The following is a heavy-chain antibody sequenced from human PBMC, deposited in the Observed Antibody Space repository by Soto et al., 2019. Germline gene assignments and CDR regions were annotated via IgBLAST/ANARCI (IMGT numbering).Heavy chain of an antibody. J-gene: IGHJ4*02. Sequence: GGSLRLSCAASGFTFSSYAMHWVRQAPGKGLEWVAVISYDGSNKYYADSVKGRFTISRDNSKNTLYLQMNSLRAEDTAVYYCARDSRTYYYDSSGNLDYWGQGTLVTSPQ. CDR3: ARDSRTYYYDSSGNLDY. CDR2: ISYDGSNK. CDR1: GFTFSSYA. V-gene: IGHV3-30-3*01. D-gene: IGHD3-22*01.